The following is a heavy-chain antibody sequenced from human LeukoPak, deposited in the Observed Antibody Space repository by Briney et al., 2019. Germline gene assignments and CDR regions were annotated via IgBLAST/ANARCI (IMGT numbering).Heavy chain of an antibody. CDR3: ARLVCSTIPCYGKFYFDS. Sequence: GGSLRLSCAASGFTFSTYAMSWVRQAPGKGLEWVSAISGSGGSTNYADSVKGRFTISRDNAKNSVYLQMNSLRAEGTAVYYCARLVCSTIPCYGKFYFDSWGQGTLVPVSS. V-gene: IGHV3-23*01. CDR1: GFTFSTYA. CDR2: ISGSGGST. D-gene: IGHD2-2*01. J-gene: IGHJ4*02.